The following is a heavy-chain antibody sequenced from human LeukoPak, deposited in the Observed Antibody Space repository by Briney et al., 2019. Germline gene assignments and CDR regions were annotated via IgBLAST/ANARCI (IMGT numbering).Heavy chain of an antibody. J-gene: IGHJ4*02. V-gene: IGHV1-8*02. D-gene: IGHD7-27*01. Sequence: ASVKVSCKASGYTFTSYYMHWVRQATGQRPGWMGWMSPNSGDTGYAQKFQDRVTMTRNTSISTAYMELSSLRSDDTAVYYCARGPPNWGYDYWGPGTLVTVSS. CDR2: MSPNSGDT. CDR3: ARGPPNWGYDY. CDR1: GYTFTSYY.